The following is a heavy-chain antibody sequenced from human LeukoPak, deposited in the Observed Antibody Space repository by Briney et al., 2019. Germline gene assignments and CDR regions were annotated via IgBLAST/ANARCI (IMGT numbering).Heavy chain of an antibody. J-gene: IGHJ5*02. CDR1: GDSISSSSYY. V-gene: IGHV4-39*07. CDR2: VYYSGNT. Sequence: PSETLSLACTVSGDSISSSSYYWGWIRQPPGKGLEWIGSVYYSGNTYYNPSLESRVTISVDTSKNQFSLNLRSVTAADTAVYYCARVGPWYSTGWSNWFDPWGQGTLVTVSS. D-gene: IGHD6-19*01. CDR3: ARVGPWYSTGWSNWFDP.